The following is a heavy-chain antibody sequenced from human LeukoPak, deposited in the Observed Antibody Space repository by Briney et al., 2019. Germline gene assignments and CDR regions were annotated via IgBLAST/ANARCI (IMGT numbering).Heavy chain of an antibody. D-gene: IGHD6-13*01. J-gene: IGHJ4*02. CDR1: GFTFDDYG. V-gene: IGHV3-15*01. CDR3: TTDLIGSSWYWFDY. CDR2: IKSKTDGGTT. Sequence: GGSLRLSRAASGFTFDDYGMSWVRQAPGKGLEWVGRIKSKTDGGTTDYAAPVKGRFTISRDDSKNTLYLQMNSLKTEDTAVYYCTTDLIGSSWYWFDYWGQGTLVTVSS.